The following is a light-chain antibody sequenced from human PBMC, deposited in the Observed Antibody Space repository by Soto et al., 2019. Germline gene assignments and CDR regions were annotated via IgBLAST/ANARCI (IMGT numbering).Light chain of an antibody. Sequence: QSVLAQPASVSGSPGQSSTISCTGTSSDVGSYNLVSWFQQHPGKAPNLMIYEGSKRPSGVSNRFSGSRSGNTASLTISVLQAEDEADYYFFSYASSSTYVFGTGTNATVL. CDR1: SSDVGSYNL. J-gene: IGLJ1*01. V-gene: IGLV2-23*01. CDR2: EGS. CDR3: FSYASSSTYV.